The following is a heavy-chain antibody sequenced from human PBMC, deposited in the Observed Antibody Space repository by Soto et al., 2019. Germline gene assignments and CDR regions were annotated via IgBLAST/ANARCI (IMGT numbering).Heavy chain of an antibody. D-gene: IGHD6-13*01. CDR2: IYYSGST. CDR1: GGSISSYY. V-gene: IGHV4-59*01. J-gene: IGHJ5*02. Sequence: PSETLSLTCTVSGGSISSYYWSWIRQPPGKGLEWIGYIYYSGSTNYNPSLKSRVTISVDTSKNQFSLKLSSVTAADTAVYYCARVAIAAAGLNWFDPWGQGTLVTVS. CDR3: ARVAIAAAGLNWFDP.